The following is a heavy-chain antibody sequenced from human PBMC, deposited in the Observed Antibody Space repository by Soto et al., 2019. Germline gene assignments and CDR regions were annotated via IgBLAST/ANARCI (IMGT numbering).Heavy chain of an antibody. CDR1: VVSFNGYY. J-gene: IGHJ5*02. CDR2: INHTGGT. D-gene: IGHD2-21*01. Sequence: PSPNCSVHVVSFNGYYWNLSRQPPGTGLEWIGEINHTGGTHYNPSLKSRVTMSVDTSKKQFSLRLSSVTAADTAIYYCATRTSGCGLMMPRCEPWCPGAQVTV. V-gene: IGHV4-34*01. CDR3: ATRTSGCGLMMPRCEP.